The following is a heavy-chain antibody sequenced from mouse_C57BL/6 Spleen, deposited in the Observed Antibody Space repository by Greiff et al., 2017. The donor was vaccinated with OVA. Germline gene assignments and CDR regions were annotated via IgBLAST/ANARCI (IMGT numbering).Heavy chain of an antibody. CDR1: GFTFSDYG. CDR3: ARILLGFDY. Sequence: EVQLVESGGGLVKPGGSLKLSCAASGFTFSDYGMHWVRQAPEKGLEWVAYISSGSGTIYYADTVKGRSTISRDNAKNTMFIQMTSVRSEDTAMNYCARILLGFDYWGQGTTLTVSS. CDR2: ISSGSGTI. J-gene: IGHJ2*01. V-gene: IGHV5-17*01. D-gene: IGHD1-1*01.